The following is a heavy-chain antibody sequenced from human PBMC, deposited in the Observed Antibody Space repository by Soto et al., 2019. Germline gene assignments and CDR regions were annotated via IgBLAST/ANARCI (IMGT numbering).Heavy chain of an antibody. CDR2: INHDGSAK. CDR1: GFTFSTSW. J-gene: IGHJ4*02. D-gene: IGHD6-19*01. Sequence: EVQLVESGGALVQPGGSLRLSCAGSGFTFSTSWTNWVRQAPGKGLEWVANINHDGSAKYYVDSVKGRFTISRDNAENSLYLKMNSLKFEAAARYYCAGGAGWVTEYWCQGTLVTVSS. CDR3: AGGAGWVTEY. V-gene: IGHV3-7*04.